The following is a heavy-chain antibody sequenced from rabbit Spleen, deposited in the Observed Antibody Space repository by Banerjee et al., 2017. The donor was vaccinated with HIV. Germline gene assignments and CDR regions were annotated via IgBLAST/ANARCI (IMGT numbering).Heavy chain of an antibody. D-gene: IGHD1-1*01. J-gene: IGHJ4*01. CDR2: IYGGYIGIT. Sequence: QSLEVSGGDLAKPGASLKLTCTASGFSFSSAYYICWVRQAPGTGLNLIACIYGGYIGITWYASWAKGRFAISKASSTTVTLQMTSLTAADTATHFCARDYVSSGGYILNLWGPGTLFSV. CDR1: GFSFSSAYY. CDR3: ARDYVSSGGYILNL. V-gene: IGHV1S40*01.